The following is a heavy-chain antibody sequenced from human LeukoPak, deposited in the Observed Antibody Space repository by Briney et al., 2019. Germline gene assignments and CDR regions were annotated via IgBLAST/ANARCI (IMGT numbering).Heavy chain of an antibody. D-gene: IGHD3-16*01. CDR2: ISYDGSNK. J-gene: IGHJ6*03. CDR1: GFTFSTYG. Sequence: PGRSLRLSCAASGFTFSTYGMHWVRQAPGKGLEWVAVISYDGSNKFYADSVKGRFTISRDNSKNTLYLQMNSLRAEDTAVYYCAKEGCIMCYYYMDVWGKGTTVTVSS. V-gene: IGHV3-30*18. CDR3: AKEGCIMCYYYMDV.